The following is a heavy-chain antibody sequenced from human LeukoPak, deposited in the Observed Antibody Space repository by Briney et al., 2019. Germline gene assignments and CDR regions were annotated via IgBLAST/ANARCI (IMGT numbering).Heavy chain of an antibody. D-gene: IGHD3-9*01. CDR2: VSWDGGGT. J-gene: IGHJ4*02. CDR1: GFTFNDYT. Sequence: GGSLRLSCAASGFTFNDYTMHWVRQRPGKGLEWVSLVSWDGGGTSYADSVKGRFTISRDNRKNSLYLQMNRLRTEDTALYYCAKAPTGYLFDYWGQGTLVTVSS. V-gene: IGHV3-43*01. CDR3: AKAPTGYLFDY.